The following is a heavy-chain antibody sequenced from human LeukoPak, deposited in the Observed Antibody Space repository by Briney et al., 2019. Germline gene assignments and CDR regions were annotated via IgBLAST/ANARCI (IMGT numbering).Heavy chain of an antibody. J-gene: IGHJ4*02. Sequence: QPGGSLRLSCAASGFTFSSYWMSWVRQAPGKGLEWVANIKQDGTEKYYVDSVKGRFTISRDNAKNSLYLQMNSLRAEDTAVYYCTRGAAGPHYFDYWGQGTLVTVSS. V-gene: IGHV3-7*03. CDR3: TRGAAGPHYFDY. D-gene: IGHD6-13*01. CDR1: GFTFSSYW. CDR2: IKQDGTEK.